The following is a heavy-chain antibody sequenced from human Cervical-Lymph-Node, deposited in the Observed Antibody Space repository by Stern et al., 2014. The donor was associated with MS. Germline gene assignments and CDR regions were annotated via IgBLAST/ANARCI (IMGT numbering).Heavy chain of an antibody. CDR1: GFTFTKAW. Sequence: EVHLVESGGGLVKPGGSLRLSCAVSGFTFTKAWMSWVRQAPGKGLEFVARVKNILDGGSRDYAAPVKGRFTISRDDSKNTIYLQMSNLRTEDTAVYFCTTAPSSGWSVTPFDSWGQGTLVTVSS. CDR2: VKNILDGGSR. J-gene: IGHJ4*02. D-gene: IGHD6-19*01. V-gene: IGHV3-15*01. CDR3: TTAPSSGWSVTPFDS.